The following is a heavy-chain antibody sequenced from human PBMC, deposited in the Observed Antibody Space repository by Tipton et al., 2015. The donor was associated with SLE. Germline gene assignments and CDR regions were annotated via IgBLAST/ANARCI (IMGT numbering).Heavy chain of an antibody. Sequence: TLSLTCAVSGYSISSGYYWGWIRQPPGKGLEWIGSIYHSGSTYYNPSLKSRVTISVDTSKNQFSLKLSSVTAADTAVYYCARDLSGIAAAGDEGGFDYWGQGTLVTVSS. J-gene: IGHJ4*02. V-gene: IGHV4-38-2*02. D-gene: IGHD6-13*01. CDR1: GYSISSGYY. CDR3: ARDLSGIAAAGDEGGFDY. CDR2: IYHSGST.